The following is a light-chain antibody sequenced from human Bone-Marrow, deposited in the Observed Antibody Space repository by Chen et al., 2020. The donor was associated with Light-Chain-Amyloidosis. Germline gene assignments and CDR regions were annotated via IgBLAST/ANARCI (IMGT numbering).Light chain of an antibody. V-gene: IGKV1-6*01. J-gene: IGKJ2*01. CDR2: AAS. CDR3: LQDYNYPYT. Sequence: AFQMTQSPSSLSAAVGDRVTITCRASQGIRNDLGCYQQKPRKAPKLLIYAASSLQSGVPSRFSGSGSGTDFTLTISSLQPEDFATYYCLQDYNYPYTFGQGTKLEIK. CDR1: QGIRND.